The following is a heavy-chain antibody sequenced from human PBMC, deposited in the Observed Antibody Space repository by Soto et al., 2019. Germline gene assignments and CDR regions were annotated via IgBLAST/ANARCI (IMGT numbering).Heavy chain of an antibody. Sequence: EVQLVEAGGGLVQPGGSLRLSCAASGFTVSNNYMSWFRQAPGKGLEWVSVIYSGGSGSTYYADSVKGRFTISRDISKNTVYLQMNSLRAEDTAVYYCARDGSSRPTEYWGQGTLVTVS. CDR1: GFTVSNNY. D-gene: IGHD3-10*01. V-gene: IGHV3-66*01. CDR2: IYSGGSGST. J-gene: IGHJ4*02. CDR3: ARDGSSRPTEY.